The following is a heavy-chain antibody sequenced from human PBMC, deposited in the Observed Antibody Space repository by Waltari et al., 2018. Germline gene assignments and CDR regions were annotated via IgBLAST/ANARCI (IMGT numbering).Heavy chain of an antibody. CDR3: TTDFSQLHRCYYYYGRDV. Sequence: EVQLVESGGGLVKPGGSLRLSCAASGFTFSNAWMSWVRQAPGKGMEWVGRIKSKTDGGTTDYAAPVKGRFTISRDDSKNTRYLQMNSVKTEDTAVYYCTTDFSQLHRCYYYYGRDVWGQGTTVTVSS. D-gene: IGHD1-26*01. CDR1: GFTFSNAW. V-gene: IGHV3-15*01. CDR2: IKSKTDGGTT. J-gene: IGHJ6*02.